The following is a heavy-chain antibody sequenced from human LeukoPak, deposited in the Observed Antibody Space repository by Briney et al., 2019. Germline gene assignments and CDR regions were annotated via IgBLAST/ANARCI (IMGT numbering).Heavy chain of an antibody. CDR2: IYYSGST. CDR3: ARARSRKFGELSQDYYYGMDV. V-gene: IGHV4-59*08. D-gene: IGHD3-10*01. J-gene: IGHJ6*02. Sequence: NPSETLSLTCTVSGGSITTNYWSWIRQPPGKGLEWIGYIYYSGSTNYNPSLKSRVTISVDTSKNQFSLKLSSVTAADTAVYYCARARSRKFGELSQDYYYGMDVWGQGTTVTVSS. CDR1: GGSITTNY.